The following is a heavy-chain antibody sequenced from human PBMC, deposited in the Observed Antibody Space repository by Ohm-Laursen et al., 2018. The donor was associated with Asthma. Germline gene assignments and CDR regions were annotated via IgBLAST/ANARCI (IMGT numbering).Heavy chain of an antibody. J-gene: IGHJ4*02. Sequence: SLRLSCAASGFTFSSYWMSWVRQAPGKGLEWVAVISYDGSKKYYADSVQGRFTISRDNSKSTLYLQMNSLRAEDTAVYYCAREWELLLDYWGQGTLVTVSS. CDR2: ISYDGSKK. D-gene: IGHD1-26*01. V-gene: IGHV3-30*03. CDR1: GFTFSSYW. CDR3: AREWELLLDY.